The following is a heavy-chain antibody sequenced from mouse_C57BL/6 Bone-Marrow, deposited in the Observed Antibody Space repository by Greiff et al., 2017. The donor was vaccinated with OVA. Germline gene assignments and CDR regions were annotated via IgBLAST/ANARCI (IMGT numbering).Heavy chain of an antibody. CDR3: TGLRRTGYYYAMDY. J-gene: IGHJ4*01. CDR1: GFNIKDDY. D-gene: IGHD2-2*01. Sequence: EVQLQESGAELVRPGASVKLSCTASGFNIKDDYMHWVKQRPEQGLEWIGWIDPENGDTEYASKFQGKATITADTSSNTAYLQLSSLTSEDTAVYYCTGLRRTGYYYAMDYWGKGTSVTVSS. V-gene: IGHV14-4*01. CDR2: IDPENGDT.